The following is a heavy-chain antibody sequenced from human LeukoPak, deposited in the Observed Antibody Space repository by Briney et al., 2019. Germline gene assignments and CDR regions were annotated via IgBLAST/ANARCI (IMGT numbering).Heavy chain of an antibody. D-gene: IGHD3-10*01. CDR1: GFTFSSYV. CDR3: ARDSGTALRRYYYYMDV. V-gene: IGHV3-48*02. Sequence: GGSLRLSCAASGFTFSSYVMSWVRQAPGKGLEWVSYISSSSSTIYYADSVKGRFTISRDNAKNSLYLQMNSLRDEDTAVYYCARDSGTALRRYYYYMDVWGKGTTVTVSS. CDR2: ISSSSSTI. J-gene: IGHJ6*03.